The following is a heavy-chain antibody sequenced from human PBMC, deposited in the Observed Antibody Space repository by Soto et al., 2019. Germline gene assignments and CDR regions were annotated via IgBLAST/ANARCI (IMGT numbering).Heavy chain of an antibody. Sequence: QITLKESGPTLVKPTQTLTLTCTFSGFSLSTSGVGVGWIRQPPGKALEWLAVIFWDDDKRYSPSPKDRLTITKDTSKNQVVLTMTNMDPADTATYYCAHRRYCSGGSCYDYWGQGTLVTVSS. CDR3: AHRRYCSGGSCYDY. J-gene: IGHJ4*02. CDR1: GFSLSTSGVG. D-gene: IGHD2-15*01. V-gene: IGHV2-5*02. CDR2: IFWDDDK.